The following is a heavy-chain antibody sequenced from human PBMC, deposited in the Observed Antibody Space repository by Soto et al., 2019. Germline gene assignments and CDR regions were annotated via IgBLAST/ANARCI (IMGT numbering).Heavy chain of an antibody. Sequence: GGSLRLSCAASGFTFSSYGMHWVRQAPGKGLEWVAVISYDGSNKYYADSVKGRFTISRDNSKNTLYLQMNSLRAEDTAVYYCAKNGWVVVAAPFDYWGQGTLVTVSS. CDR3: AKNGWVVVAAPFDY. D-gene: IGHD2-15*01. V-gene: IGHV3-30*18. CDR1: GFTFSSYG. CDR2: ISYDGSNK. J-gene: IGHJ4*02.